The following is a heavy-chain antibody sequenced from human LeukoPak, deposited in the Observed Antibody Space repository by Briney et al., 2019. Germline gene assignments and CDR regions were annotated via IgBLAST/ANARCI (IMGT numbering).Heavy chain of an antibody. V-gene: IGHV3-21*01. CDR3: ARTYYYGSGSYNCYGMDV. Sequence: PGGSLRLSCAASGFTFSSYSMNWVRQAPGKGLEWVSSISSSSSYIYYADSVKGRFTISRDNAKNALYLQMNSLRAEDTAVYYCARTYYYGSGSYNCYGMDVWGKGTTVTVSS. CDR2: ISSSSSYI. J-gene: IGHJ6*04. D-gene: IGHD3-10*01. CDR1: GFTFSSYS.